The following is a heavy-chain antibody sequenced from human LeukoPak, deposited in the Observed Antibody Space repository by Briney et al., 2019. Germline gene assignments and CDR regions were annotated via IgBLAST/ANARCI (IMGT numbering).Heavy chain of an antibody. D-gene: IGHD6-6*01. CDR3: ARDLVEYSSSRDY. V-gene: IGHV1-2*02. CDR1: GYTFTGYY. CDR2: INPNSGGT. Sequence: ASVKVSCKASGYTFTGYYMHWVRQAPGQGLEWMGWINPNSGGTNYAQKFQGRVTMTRDTSISTAYMELSRLRSDDTAVYYCARDLVEYSSSRDYWGQGTLVTVSS. J-gene: IGHJ4*02.